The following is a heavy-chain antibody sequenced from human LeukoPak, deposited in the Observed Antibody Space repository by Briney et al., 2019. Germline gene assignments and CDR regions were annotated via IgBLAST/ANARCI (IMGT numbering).Heavy chain of an antibody. CDR1: GVSFSDYY. V-gene: IGHV3-11*01. CDR2: ISSSGSTI. D-gene: IGHD1-26*01. CDR3: ARDIGDYYYGMDV. Sequence: PGGSLRLACAVSGVSFSDYYMSWIRQPPGNGLEWVSYISSSGSTIYYADSVKGRFTISRDNAKNSLYLQMNSLRAEDTAVYYCARDIGDYYYGMDVWGQGTTVTVSS. J-gene: IGHJ6*02.